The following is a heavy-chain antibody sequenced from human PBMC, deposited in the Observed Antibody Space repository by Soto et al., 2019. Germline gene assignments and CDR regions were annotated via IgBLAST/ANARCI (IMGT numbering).Heavy chain of an antibody. J-gene: IGHJ2*01. V-gene: IGHV3-30-3*01. CDR3: ARGGGLDYYDSIWYFDL. CDR2: ISYDGSNK. D-gene: IGHD3-22*01. CDR1: GFTFSSYA. Sequence: QVQLVESGGGVVQPGRSLRLSCAASGFTFSSYAMHWVRQAPGKGLEWVAVISYDGSNKYYADSVKGRFTISRDNSKNTLYLQMNSLRAEDTAVYYCARGGGLDYYDSIWYFDLWGRGTLVTVSS.